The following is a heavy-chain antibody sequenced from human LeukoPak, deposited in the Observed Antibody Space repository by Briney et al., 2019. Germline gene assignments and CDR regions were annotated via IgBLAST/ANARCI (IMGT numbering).Heavy chain of an antibody. CDR3: AKGGGYQLLFDY. V-gene: IGHV3-30*02. Sequence: RGSLRLSCAASGFTFSSYGMHWVRQAPGKGLEWVAFIRYDGSNKYYADSVKGRFTISRDNSKNTLYLQMNSLRAEDTAVYYCAKGGGYQLLFDYWGQGTLVTVSS. J-gene: IGHJ4*02. D-gene: IGHD2-2*01. CDR2: IRYDGSNK. CDR1: GFTFSSYG.